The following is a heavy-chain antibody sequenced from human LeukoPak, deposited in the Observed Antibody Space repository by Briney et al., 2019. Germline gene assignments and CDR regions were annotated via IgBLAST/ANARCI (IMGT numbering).Heavy chain of an antibody. CDR3: AREGATTVTLSH. J-gene: IGHJ4*02. CDR1: GFTFSSYS. CDR2: ISSSSSYI. D-gene: IGHD4-17*01. V-gene: IGHV3-21*01. Sequence: GGSLRLSCAASGFTFSSYSMNWVRQAPGKGLEWVSSISSSSSYIYYADSVKGRFTISRDNAKNSLYLQMNSLRAEDTAVYYCAREGATTVTLSHWGQGILVTVSS.